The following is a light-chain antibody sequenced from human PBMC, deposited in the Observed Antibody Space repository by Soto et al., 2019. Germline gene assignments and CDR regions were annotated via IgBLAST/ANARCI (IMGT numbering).Light chain of an antibody. Sequence: DIVMTQSPDSLAVSLGERANINCKSSQSVLYTSNNKNYLAWFQHKPGQPPKLLIPWASTRESGVPDRFSGRGSGTDFTLTITSLQAEDVAVYYCQQYYDTQYTFGQGTKLEIK. CDR1: QSVLYTSNNKNY. J-gene: IGKJ2*01. CDR2: WAS. CDR3: QQYYDTQYT. V-gene: IGKV4-1*01.